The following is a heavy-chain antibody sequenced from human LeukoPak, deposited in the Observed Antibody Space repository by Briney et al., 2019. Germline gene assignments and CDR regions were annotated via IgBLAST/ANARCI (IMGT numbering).Heavy chain of an antibody. CDR2: IYYSGST. CDR3: AREALISYSYGPFDY. V-gene: IGHV4-61*01. CDR1: GGSISSSSYY. J-gene: IGHJ4*02. D-gene: IGHD5-18*01. Sequence: PSETLSLTCTVSGGSISSSSYYWSWIRQPPGKGLEWIGYIYYSGSTNYNPSLKSRVTISVDTSKNQFSLKLSSVTAADTAVYYCAREALISYSYGPFDYWGQGALVTVSS.